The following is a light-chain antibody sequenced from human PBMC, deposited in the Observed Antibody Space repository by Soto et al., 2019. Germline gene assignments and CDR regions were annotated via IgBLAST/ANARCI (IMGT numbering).Light chain of an antibody. V-gene: IGLV1-44*01. Sequence: QSVLTQPPSTSGTPGQRVTISCSGSSSNIGSNGVNWYRQRPGTAPKLLIFTNGKRPSGVPDRVSGSKSGTSASLAISGLQSYDEADYYCAAWDDSVIGPVFGGGTKLTVL. J-gene: IGLJ2*01. CDR1: SSNIGSNG. CDR2: TNG. CDR3: AAWDDSVIGPV.